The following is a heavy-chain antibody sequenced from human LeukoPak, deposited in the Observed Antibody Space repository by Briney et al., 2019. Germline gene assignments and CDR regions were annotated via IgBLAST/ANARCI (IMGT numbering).Heavy chain of an antibody. J-gene: IGHJ6*02. Sequence: SETLSLTCTVSGVSIGRSGCYWAWIRQSPGKGLEWIGTMFYSGTTHYNPSLKSRLTISVDTSKDQFSLRLNSVTAADTAVYYCARDPSDTWYLFHYGMDAWGQGTTVAVSS. CDR3: ARDPSDTWYLFHYGMDA. CDR1: GVSIGRSGCY. CDR2: MFYSGTT. D-gene: IGHD6-13*01. V-gene: IGHV4-39*07.